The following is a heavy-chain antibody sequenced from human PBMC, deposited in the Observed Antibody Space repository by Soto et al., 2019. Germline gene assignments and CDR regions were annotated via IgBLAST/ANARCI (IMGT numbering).Heavy chain of an antibody. CDR3: ARIHRGAGGGPNWYFDL. V-gene: IGHV2-70*01. Sequence: SGPTLVNPTQTLTLTCTFSGFSLSTSGMCVSWIRQPPGKALEWLALIDWDDDKYYSTSLKTRLTISKDTSKNQVVLTMTNTDPVDPATYYCARIHRGAGGGPNWYFDLWGRGTLVTVSS. CDR2: IDWDDDK. J-gene: IGHJ2*01. CDR1: GFSLSTSGMC. D-gene: IGHD3-10*01.